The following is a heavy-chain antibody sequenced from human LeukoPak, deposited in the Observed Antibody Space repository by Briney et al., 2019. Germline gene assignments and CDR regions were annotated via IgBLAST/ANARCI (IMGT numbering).Heavy chain of an antibody. Sequence: PGGSLRLSCAASGFTFSSYAMHWVRQAPGKGLEWVAVMSYDGTNRHYADFVRGRITISRDNSKNTLYLQMNSLRAEDTAVYYCARDQYPMTTVTANAFDIWGQGTMVTVSS. CDR3: ARDQYPMTTVTANAFDI. D-gene: IGHD4-17*01. J-gene: IGHJ3*02. CDR2: MSYDGTNR. CDR1: GFTFSSYA. V-gene: IGHV3-30-3*01.